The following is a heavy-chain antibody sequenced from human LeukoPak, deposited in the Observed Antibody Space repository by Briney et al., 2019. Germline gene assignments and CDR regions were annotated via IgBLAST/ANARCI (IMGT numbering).Heavy chain of an antibody. J-gene: IGHJ4*02. D-gene: IGHD5-24*01. Sequence: ASVKVSCKASGYTFTSYDMHWVRQAPGQGLEWMGTINPSGGSTTYAQKFQGRVTMTTDTSTSTVYMELSSLRSGDTAVYYCARGKGRWGHGYNYYFDYWGQGTLVTASS. CDR3: ARGKGRWGHGYNYYFDY. CDR1: GYTFTSYD. V-gene: IGHV1-46*01. CDR2: INPSGGST.